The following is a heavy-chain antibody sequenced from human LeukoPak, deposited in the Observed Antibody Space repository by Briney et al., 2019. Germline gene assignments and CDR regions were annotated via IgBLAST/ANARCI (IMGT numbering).Heavy chain of an antibody. V-gene: IGHV2-5*01. CDR3: AHDRMGIGFDP. J-gene: IGHJ5*02. D-gene: IGHD1-26*01. CDR1: GFSLTTTGVGSTGVG. CDR2: IYWNDGK. Sequence: SGPTLVKPTQTLTLTCTFSGFSLTTTGVGSTGVGVTCVRQPPGKALEWLALIYWNDGKHYNPSLKTKLTITKDTSKNQVILTMTNMDPVDTATYYCAHDRMGIGFDPWGQGTLVTVSS.